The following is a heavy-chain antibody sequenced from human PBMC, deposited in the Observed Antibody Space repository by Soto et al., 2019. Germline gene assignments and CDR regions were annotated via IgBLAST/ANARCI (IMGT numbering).Heavy chain of an antibody. D-gene: IGHD1-1*01. J-gene: IGHJ4*02. CDR2: VKTKTEGGTT. CDR3: VGTTY. Sequence: GGSLRLSCAASGFTFSSYAMTWVRQAPGKGLEWVGRVKTKTEGGTTDYAAPVKGRFTISRDDSKSTVSLQMTSMKMEDTAVYYCVGTTYWGQGALVTVSS. V-gene: IGHV3-15*01. CDR1: GFTFSSYA.